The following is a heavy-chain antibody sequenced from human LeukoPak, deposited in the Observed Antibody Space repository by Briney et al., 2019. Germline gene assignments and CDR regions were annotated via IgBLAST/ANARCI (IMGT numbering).Heavy chain of an antibody. Sequence: SVKVSCKASGGTFSSYAISWVRQAPGQGLEWMGGIIPIFGTANYAQKFQGRVTITTDESTSTAYMELSSLRSEDTAVYYCARFSGNYDFWSGYSPVDYYYYMDVWGKGTTVTVSS. CDR2: IIPIFGTA. J-gene: IGHJ6*03. CDR1: GGTFSSYA. D-gene: IGHD3-3*01. V-gene: IGHV1-69*05. CDR3: ARFSGNYDFWSGYSPVDYYYYMDV.